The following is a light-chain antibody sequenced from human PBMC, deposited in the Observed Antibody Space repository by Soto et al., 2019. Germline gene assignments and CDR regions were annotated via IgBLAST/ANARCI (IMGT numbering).Light chain of an antibody. Sequence: DIVVTQSPATLSVSPGETATLSCRASHSVSTNLAWYQQKPGQAPRLLIYAASTRATGIPAKFSGSGSGTDFTLTISSLQSEDFAVYYCQQYNIWPPWTFGQGTKVDVK. J-gene: IGKJ1*01. V-gene: IGKV3-15*01. CDR3: QQYNIWPPWT. CDR1: HSVSTN. CDR2: AAS.